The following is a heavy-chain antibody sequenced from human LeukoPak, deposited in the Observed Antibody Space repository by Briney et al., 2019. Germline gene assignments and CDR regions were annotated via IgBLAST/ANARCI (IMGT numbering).Heavy chain of an antibody. J-gene: IGHJ5*02. V-gene: IGHV4-61*08. CDR1: GGSISSGGYY. Sequence: PSETLSLTCTVSGGSISSGGYYWSWIRQHPGKGLEWIGYIYYSGSTNYNPSLKSRVTISADTSKNQFSLKLSSVTAADTAVYYCARHWDDYYGSGSYAWFDPWGQGTLVTVSS. D-gene: IGHD3-10*01. CDR2: IYYSGST. CDR3: ARHWDDYYGSGSYAWFDP.